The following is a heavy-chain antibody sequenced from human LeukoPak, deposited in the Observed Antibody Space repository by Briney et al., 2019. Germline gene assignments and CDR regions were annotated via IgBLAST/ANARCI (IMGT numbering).Heavy chain of an antibody. CDR3: AKTGYCSSASCGGFDY. CDR2: ISGSGGST. Sequence: GGSLRLSCAAAGFTFSSYAMNWVRQAPGQGLEWVSVISGSGGSTYYADSEKGRFTISRDNSKNTLYLQMNSLRAEDTAVYYCAKTGYCSSASCGGFDYWGQGTLVTVSS. V-gene: IGHV3-23*01. CDR1: GFTFSSYA. J-gene: IGHJ4*02. D-gene: IGHD2-2*01.